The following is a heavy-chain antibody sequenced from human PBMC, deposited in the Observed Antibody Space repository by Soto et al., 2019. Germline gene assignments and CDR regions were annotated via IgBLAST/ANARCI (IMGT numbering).Heavy chain of an antibody. Sequence: EVQLLESGGGLVQPGGSLRLSCAASGFTFSSYAMSWVRQAPGKGLEWVSAISGSGGSTYYADSVKGRFTITRDNSKNTLYLQMNSLRAEDTAVYYCAKDRAQEGWFDPWGQGTLVTVSS. J-gene: IGHJ5*02. D-gene: IGHD3-10*01. V-gene: IGHV3-23*01. CDR2: ISGSGGST. CDR1: GFTFSSYA. CDR3: AKDRAQEGWFDP.